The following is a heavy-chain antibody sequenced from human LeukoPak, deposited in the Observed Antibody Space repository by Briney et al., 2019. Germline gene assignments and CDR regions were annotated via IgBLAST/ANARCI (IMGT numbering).Heavy chain of an antibody. CDR1: GYTFGAYY. Sequence: ASVKVSCKASGYTFGAYYMYWVRQAPGQGLEWMGWISTYNGNTNYAQKFQGRVTMTTDTSTSTAYMELRSLRSDDTAVYYCARIKWELLGPFDYWGQGTLVTVSS. D-gene: IGHD1-26*01. J-gene: IGHJ4*02. V-gene: IGHV1-18*04. CDR3: ARIKWELLGPFDY. CDR2: ISTYNGNT.